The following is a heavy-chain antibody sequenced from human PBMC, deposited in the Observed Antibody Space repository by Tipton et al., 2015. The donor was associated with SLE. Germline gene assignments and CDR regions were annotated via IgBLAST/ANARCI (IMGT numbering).Heavy chain of an antibody. D-gene: IGHD2-21*01. CDR1: GGSIRDTYYF. Sequence: TLSLTCTVSGGSIRDTYYFCSWVRQLPGEGLEWVGYIFHTGSAYYNPSLKSRLTLLIDTSKNQFSLSLNSVTAADTAVYYCAREVIAVSDSDAFDIWGQGTVITVSS. CDR2: IFHTGSA. J-gene: IGHJ3*02. V-gene: IGHV4-31*03. CDR3: AREVIAVSDSDAFDI.